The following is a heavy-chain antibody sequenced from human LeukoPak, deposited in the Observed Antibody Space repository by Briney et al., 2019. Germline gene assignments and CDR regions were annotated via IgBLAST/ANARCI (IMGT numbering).Heavy chain of an antibody. J-gene: IGHJ4*02. CDR3: ARGEFRGACDY. CDR2: IYYSGST. V-gene: IGHV4-39*07. CDR1: GFTFSSYW. Sequence: GSLRLSCAASGFTFSSYWMSWIRQPPGKGLEWIGSIYYSGSTYYNPSLKSRVTISVDTSKNQFSLKLSSVTAADTAVYYCARGEFRGACDYWGQGTLVTVSS. D-gene: IGHD3-16*01.